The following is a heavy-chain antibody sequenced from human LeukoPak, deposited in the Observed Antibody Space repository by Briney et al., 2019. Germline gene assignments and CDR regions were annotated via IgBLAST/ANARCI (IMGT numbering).Heavy chain of an antibody. CDR3: AKDLVRGVIISRFDY. CDR2: ISDDGSNK. CDR1: GFTFSSYG. D-gene: IGHD3-10*01. V-gene: IGHV3-30*18. J-gene: IGHJ4*02. Sequence: GGSLRLSCAASGFTFSSYGMHWVRQAPAKGLEWVAVISDDGSNKYYADSVKGRFTISRDNSKNTLYLQMNSLRAEDTAVYYCAKDLVRGVIISRFDYWGQGTLVTVSS.